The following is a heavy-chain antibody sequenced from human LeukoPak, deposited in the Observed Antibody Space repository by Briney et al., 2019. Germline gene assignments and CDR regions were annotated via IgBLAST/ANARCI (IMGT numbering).Heavy chain of an antibody. J-gene: IGHJ4*02. CDR1: GFTFSSYN. Sequence: GGSLRLSCAASGFTFSSYNMNWVRQAPGTGLEWVSFISHYSTSIYYADSVKGRFTISRDNAKNSLYLQMNSLRAEDTAVYFCARDLGDGYNPLDFWGQGTLVTVSS. V-gene: IGHV3-21*05. D-gene: IGHD5-24*01. CDR2: ISHYSTSI. CDR3: ARDLGDGYNPLDF.